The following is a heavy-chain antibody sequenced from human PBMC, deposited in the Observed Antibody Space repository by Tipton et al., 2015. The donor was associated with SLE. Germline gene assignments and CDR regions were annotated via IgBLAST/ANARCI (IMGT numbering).Heavy chain of an antibody. CDR1: GFTFSNYA. Sequence: SLRLSCAASGFTFSNYAMSWVRQAPGKGLEWVSGISGNGDITKYADSVKGRFTISRDNSKNTLYVQMNSLRAEDTAVYYCAKSLFGGNFWGQGTLVTVTS. J-gene: IGHJ4*02. CDR3: AKSLFGGNF. CDR2: ISGNGDIT. D-gene: IGHD2-15*01. V-gene: IGHV3-23*01.